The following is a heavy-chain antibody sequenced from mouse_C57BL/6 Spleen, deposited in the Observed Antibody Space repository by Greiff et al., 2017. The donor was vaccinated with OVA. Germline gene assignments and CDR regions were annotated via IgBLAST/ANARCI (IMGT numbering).Heavy chain of an antibody. D-gene: IGHD1-1*01. V-gene: IGHV1-55*01. CDR3: ARFYYGSSSPMDY. Sequence: VQLQQPGAELVKPGASVKMSCKASGYTFTSYWITWVKQRPGQGLEWIGDIYPGSGSTNYNEKFKSKATLTVDTSSSTAYMQLSSLTSEDSAVYYCARFYYGSSSPMDYWGQGTSVTVSS. J-gene: IGHJ4*01. CDR1: GYTFTSYW. CDR2: IYPGSGST.